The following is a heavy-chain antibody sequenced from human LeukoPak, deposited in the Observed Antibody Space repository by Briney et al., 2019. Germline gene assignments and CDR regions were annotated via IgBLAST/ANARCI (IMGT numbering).Heavy chain of an antibody. CDR1: GGSISSSSYY. D-gene: IGHD3-22*01. V-gene: IGHV4-39*07. CDR3: ARDSSGSKLDV. CDR2: IYYSGST. J-gene: IGHJ6*04. Sequence: SETLSLTCTVSGGSISSSSYYWGWIRQPPGEGLEWIGSIYYSGSTYYNPSLKSRVTISVDTSKNQFSLKLSSVTAADTAVYYCARDSSGSKLDVWGKGTTVTVSS.